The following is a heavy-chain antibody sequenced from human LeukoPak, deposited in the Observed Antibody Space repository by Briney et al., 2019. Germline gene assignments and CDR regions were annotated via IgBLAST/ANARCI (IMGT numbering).Heavy chain of an antibody. CDR1: GFTFSSYG. D-gene: IGHD3-3*01. J-gene: IGHJ4*02. CDR3: ARDRDFWSGHPADY. CDR2: IRYDGSNK. V-gene: IGHV3-30*02. Sequence: PGGSLRLSCAASGFTFSSYGMHWVRQAPGKGLEWVAFIRYDGSNKYYADSVKGRFTISRDNSKNTLYLQMNSLRAEDTAVYYCARDRDFWSGHPADYWGQGTLVTVSS.